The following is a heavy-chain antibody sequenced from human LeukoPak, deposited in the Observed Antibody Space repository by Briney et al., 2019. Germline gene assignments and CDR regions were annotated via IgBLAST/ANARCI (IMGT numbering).Heavy chain of an antibody. CDR3: ARRRGGYPFDY. V-gene: IGHV4-39*01. D-gene: IGHD2-15*01. J-gene: IGHJ4*02. CDR2: IYYSGST. CDR1: GGSISSGDYY. Sequence: SQTLSLTCTVSGGSISSGDYYWSWIRQPPGKGLEWIGSIYYSGSTYYNPSLKSRVTISVDTSKNQFSLKLSSVTAADTAVYYCARRRGGYPFDYWGQGTLVTVSS.